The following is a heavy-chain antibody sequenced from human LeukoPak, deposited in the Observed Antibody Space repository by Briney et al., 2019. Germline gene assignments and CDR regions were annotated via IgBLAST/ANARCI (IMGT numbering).Heavy chain of an antibody. V-gene: IGHV4-59*01. Sequence: SETLSLTCTDAGGSISSYYWSWLRQPPGKGLEWIGYIYYSGSTNYNPSLKSRVTISVDTSKNQFSLKLSSVTAADTAVYYCARGRYYDSSGPFDYWGQGTLVTVSS. CDR1: GGSISSYY. J-gene: IGHJ4*02. CDR3: ARGRYYDSSGPFDY. CDR2: IYYSGST. D-gene: IGHD3-22*01.